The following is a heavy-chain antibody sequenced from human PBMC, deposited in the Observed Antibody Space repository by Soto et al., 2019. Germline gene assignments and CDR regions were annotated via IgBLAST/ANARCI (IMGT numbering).Heavy chain of an antibody. Sequence: GGSLRLSCAASGFTFSSYAMSWVRQAPGKGLEWVSAISGSGGSTYYADSVKGRFTISRDNSKNTLYLQMNSLRAEDTAVYYCAKDLVDYGDYVPNWFDPWGQGTLVTVSS. CDR1: GFTFSSYA. D-gene: IGHD4-17*01. V-gene: IGHV3-23*01. J-gene: IGHJ5*02. CDR2: ISGSGGST. CDR3: AKDLVDYGDYVPNWFDP.